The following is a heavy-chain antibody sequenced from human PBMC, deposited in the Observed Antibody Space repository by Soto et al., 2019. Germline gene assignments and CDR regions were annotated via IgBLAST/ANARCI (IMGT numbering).Heavy chain of an antibody. Sequence: TSETLSLTCTVSGGSISSYYWSWIRQPPGKGLEWIGYIYYSGSTNYNPSLKSRVTISVDTSKNQFSLKLSSVTAADTAVYYCARGVGYCSGGSCYSGQELFDYWGQGTLVTVSS. D-gene: IGHD2-15*01. CDR1: GGSISSYY. CDR3: ARGVGYCSGGSCYSGQELFDY. CDR2: IYYSGST. J-gene: IGHJ4*02. V-gene: IGHV4-59*01.